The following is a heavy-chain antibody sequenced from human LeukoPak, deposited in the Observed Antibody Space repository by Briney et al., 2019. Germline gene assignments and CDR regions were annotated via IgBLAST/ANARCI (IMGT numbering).Heavy chain of an antibody. J-gene: IGHJ4*02. Sequence: ASVKVSCKASGYILSSYNMHWVRQAPGQGLEWLGIINPSGGDTKYAQKFQGRVTLTRDKSTSTVYMELSSLTSDGTAVYYCARTYCAEDCSIRYFDYWGQGTLVTVSS. CDR2: INPSGGDT. CDR1: GYILSSYN. CDR3: ARTYCAEDCSIRYFDY. V-gene: IGHV1-46*01. D-gene: IGHD2-21*02.